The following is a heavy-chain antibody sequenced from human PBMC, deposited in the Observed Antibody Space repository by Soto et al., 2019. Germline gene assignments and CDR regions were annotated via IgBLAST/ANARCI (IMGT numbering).Heavy chain of an antibody. CDR3: ASSSPYCSGGSCYSWGPLDY. Sequence: ASVKVSCKASGYTFTSYYMHWVRQAPGQGLEWMGIINPSGGSTSYAQKFQGRVTMTRDTSTSTVYMELSSLRSEDTAVYYCASSSPYCSGGSCYSWGPLDYWGQGTLVTVS. V-gene: IGHV1-46*03. CDR1: GYTFTSYY. D-gene: IGHD2-15*01. CDR2: INPSGGST. J-gene: IGHJ4*02.